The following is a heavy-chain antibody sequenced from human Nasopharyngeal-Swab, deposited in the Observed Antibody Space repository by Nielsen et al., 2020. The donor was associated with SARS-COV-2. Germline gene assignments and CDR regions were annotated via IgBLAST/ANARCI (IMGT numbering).Heavy chain of an antibody. V-gene: IGHV3-66*01. J-gene: IGHJ3*01. Sequence: WIRQPPGKGLEWVSIIYVGGGTYYADSVKDRFVISRDDSKNTVSPQVNSLRVDDTGVYYCTRSVADNDAFDVWGPGTVVTVSS. CDR2: IYVGGGT. CDR3: TRSVADNDAFDV.